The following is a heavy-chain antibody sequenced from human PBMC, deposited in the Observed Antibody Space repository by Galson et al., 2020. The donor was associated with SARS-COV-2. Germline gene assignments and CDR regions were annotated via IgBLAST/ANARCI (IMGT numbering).Heavy chain of an antibody. J-gene: IGHJ4*02. CDR3: ARGGYGHIPAAAPYDV. CDR1: GGTFSNYA. Sequence: SVKVSCKASGGTFSNYAFSWMRQAPGEGLGWVGGIIPIFGPINYAQQFQGRVTIIADESTSTVYMELSSLRSEDTAVYYCARGGYGHIPAAAPYDVWGQGTLVIVSS. D-gene: IGHD6-25*01. CDR2: IIPIFGPI. V-gene: IGHV1-69*13.